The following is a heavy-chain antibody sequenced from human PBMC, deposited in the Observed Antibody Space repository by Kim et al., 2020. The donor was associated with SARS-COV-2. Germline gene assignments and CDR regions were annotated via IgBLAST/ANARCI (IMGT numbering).Heavy chain of an antibody. V-gene: IGHV3-30*18. CDR2: ISYDGSNK. CDR3: AKPSHYNWNYPYYFDY. CDR1: GFTFSSYG. D-gene: IGHD1-7*01. Sequence: GGSLRLSCAASGFTFSSYGMHWVRQAPGKGLEWVAVISYDGSNKYYADSVKGRFTISRDNSKNTLYLQMNSLRAEDTTVYYCAKPSHYNWNYPYYFDYWG. J-gene: IGHJ4*01.